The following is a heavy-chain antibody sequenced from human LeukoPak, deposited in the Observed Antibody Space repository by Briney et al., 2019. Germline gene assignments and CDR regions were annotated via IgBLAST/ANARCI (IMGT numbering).Heavy chain of an antibody. V-gene: IGHV5-51*01. CDR1: GSIFTSYW. D-gene: IGHD2-8*02. CDR3: ARQFTGASNTDY. J-gene: IGHJ4*02. CDR2: IYPGDSDT. Sequence: GASLQISGKGSGSIFTSYWIGWVRQLPGKGLEWMGIIYPGDSDTRYSPSFQGQVTISADKPISTAYLQWSSLKASDTAMYYCARQFTGASNTDYWGQGTLVTVSS.